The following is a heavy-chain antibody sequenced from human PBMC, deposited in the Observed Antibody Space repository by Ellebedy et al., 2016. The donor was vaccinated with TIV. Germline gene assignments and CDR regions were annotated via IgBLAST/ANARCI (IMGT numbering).Heavy chain of an antibody. V-gene: IGHV4-59*01. CDR2: IDYSGDT. D-gene: IGHD4-23*01. CDR1: GDSINTKY. CDR3: VTGVGWQPDY. J-gene: IGHJ4*02. Sequence: SETLSLTXSLSGDSINTKYWNWVRQPPGKGLEWIGYIDYSGDTNYNPTFKSRVTISADTSKNQFSLRLNSVTAADTAVYFWVTGVGWQPDYWGQGTLVTVSS.